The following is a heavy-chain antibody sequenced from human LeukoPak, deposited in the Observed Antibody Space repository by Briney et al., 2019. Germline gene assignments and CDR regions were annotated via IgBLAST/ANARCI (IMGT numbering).Heavy chain of an antibody. V-gene: IGHV3-73*01. Sequence: GGSLRLSCAASGFTLSDSAIHWVRQASGKGLERVGLIDRPAKSYATAYGASVGGRFTISRDDSKNTAYLQMDSLKTEDTALYYCTRDRGTYNWLDPWGQGTLVTVSS. D-gene: IGHD1-26*01. J-gene: IGHJ5*02. CDR1: GFTLSDSA. CDR2: IDRPAKSYAT. CDR3: TRDRGTYNWLDP.